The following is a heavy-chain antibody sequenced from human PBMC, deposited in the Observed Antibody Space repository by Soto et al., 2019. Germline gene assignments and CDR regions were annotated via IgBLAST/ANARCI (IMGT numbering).Heavy chain of an antibody. CDR2: IYPGDSDT. CDR3: ARLNGVQYYYYYCYGMDV. J-gene: IGHJ6*02. CDR1: GYSFTSYW. Sequence: PGESLKISCKGSGYSFTSYWIGWVRQMPGKGLEWMGIIYPGDSDTRYSPSFQGQVTISADKSISTAYLQWSSLKASDTAMYYCARLNGVQYYYYYCYGMDVWGQGTTVTVSS. D-gene: IGHD2-8*01. V-gene: IGHV5-51*01.